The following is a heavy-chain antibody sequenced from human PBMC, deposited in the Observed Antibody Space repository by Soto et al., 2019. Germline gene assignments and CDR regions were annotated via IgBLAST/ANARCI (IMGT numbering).Heavy chain of an antibody. J-gene: IGHJ5*02. D-gene: IGHD3-3*01. CDR2: IYYSGST. CDR3: ATHHYDFWSGYSNWFDP. V-gene: IGHV4-61*01. CDR1: GGSVSSGSYY. Sequence: SETLSLTCTVSGGSVSSGSYYWSWIRQPPGKGLEWIGYIYYSGSTNYNPSLKSRVTISVDTSKNQFSLKLSSVTAADPAVYYCATHHYDFWSGYSNWFDPWGQGTLVTVSS.